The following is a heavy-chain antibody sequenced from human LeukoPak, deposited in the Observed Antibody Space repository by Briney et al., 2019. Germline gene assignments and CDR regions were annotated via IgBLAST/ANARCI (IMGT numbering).Heavy chain of an antibody. D-gene: IGHD5-18*01. V-gene: IGHV3-30*18. CDR1: GFTVSSNY. Sequence: GGSLRLSCAASGFTVSSNYMSWVRQAPGKGLEWVAVISFDGRNKYFADSVKGRFTISRDNSKNTLYLQMNSLRAEDTAVYYCAKEKYRGYSYGSGDYWGQGTLVTVSS. CDR3: AKEKYRGYSYGSGDY. CDR2: ISFDGRNK. J-gene: IGHJ4*02.